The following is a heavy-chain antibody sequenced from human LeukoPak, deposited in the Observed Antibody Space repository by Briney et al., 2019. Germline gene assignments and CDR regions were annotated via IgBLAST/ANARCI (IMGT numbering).Heavy chain of an antibody. CDR2: INHSGST. Sequence: PSETLSLTCAVYGGSFSGYYWSWIRQPPGKGLEWIGEINHSGSTNYNPSLKSRVTISVDTSKNQFSLKLSSVTAADTAVYYCARNHGGNSGGYWGQGTLVTVSS. CDR1: GGSFSGYY. D-gene: IGHD4-23*01. J-gene: IGHJ4*02. V-gene: IGHV4-34*01. CDR3: ARNHGGNSGGY.